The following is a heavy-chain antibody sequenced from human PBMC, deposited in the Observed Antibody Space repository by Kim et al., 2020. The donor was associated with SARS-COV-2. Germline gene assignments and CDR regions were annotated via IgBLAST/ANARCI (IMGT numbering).Heavy chain of an antibody. CDR3: AKDEAKITIFGVVIPPAFDY. V-gene: IGHV3-23*01. Sequence: GGSLRLSCAASGFTFSSYAMSWVRQAPGKGLEWVSAISGSGGSTYYADSVKGRFTISRDNSKNTLYLQMNSLRAEDTAVYYCAKDEAKITIFGVVIPPAFDYWGQGTLVTVSS. CDR2: ISGSGGST. D-gene: IGHD3-3*01. J-gene: IGHJ4*02. CDR1: GFTFSSYA.